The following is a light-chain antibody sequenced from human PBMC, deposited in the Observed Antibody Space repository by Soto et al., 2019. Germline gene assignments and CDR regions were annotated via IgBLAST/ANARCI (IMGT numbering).Light chain of an antibody. CDR1: QSILSHY. CDR3: QQYGSAPYS. CDR2: LPS. Sequence: EIVLTQSPGTLSSSPGERATLSCRASQSILSHYLAWYQQKPGQPPRLAIYLPSNRATGTPDRFSGSGSGADFSLTIDRLEPEDFAVYYCQQYGSAPYSVGQGTKLEIK. J-gene: IGKJ2*01. V-gene: IGKV3-20*01.